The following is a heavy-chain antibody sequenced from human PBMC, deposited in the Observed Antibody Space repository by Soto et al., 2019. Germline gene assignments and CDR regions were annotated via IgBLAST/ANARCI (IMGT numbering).Heavy chain of an antibody. V-gene: IGHV4-39*01. CDR1: GGSISSSSYY. D-gene: IGHD1-26*01. CDR3: ACGFSGSYFLPVAYGMDV. Sequence: SETLSLTCTVSGGSISSSSYYWGWIRQPPGKGLEWIGSIYYSGSTYYNPSLKSRVTISVDTSKNQFSLKLSSVTAADTAVYYFACGFSGSYFLPVAYGMDVWGQGTTVTVSS. CDR2: IYYSGST. J-gene: IGHJ6*02.